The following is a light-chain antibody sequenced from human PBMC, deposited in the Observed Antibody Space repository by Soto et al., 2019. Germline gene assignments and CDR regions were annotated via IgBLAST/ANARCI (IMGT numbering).Light chain of an antibody. CDR2: AAS. V-gene: IGKV1-9*01. CDR3: QQLNSYLMYT. CDR1: QGISSY. Sequence: DIQLTQSPSFLSASVGDRVTITCRASQGISSYLAWYQQKPGKAPKLLTYAASTLQSGVPSRFSGSGSGTEFTLTISSLQPEDFATYYCQQLNSYLMYTFGQGTKLEIK. J-gene: IGKJ2*01.